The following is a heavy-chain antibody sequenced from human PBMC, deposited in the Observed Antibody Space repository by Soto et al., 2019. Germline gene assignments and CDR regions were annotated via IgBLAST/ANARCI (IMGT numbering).Heavy chain of an antibody. D-gene: IGHD2-2*01. Sequence: GGSLRLSCAASGFTFSTYVMSWVRQAPGKGLEWVSAISASGDTTYYADSVKGRFTISRDNSKNTLYLQMNSLRAEDTAAYYCATGGYCSSTSCYGNYYYYMDVWGKGTTVTVSS. CDR1: GFTFSTYV. CDR3: ATGGYCSSTSCYGNYYYYMDV. V-gene: IGHV3-23*01. CDR2: ISASGDTT. J-gene: IGHJ6*03.